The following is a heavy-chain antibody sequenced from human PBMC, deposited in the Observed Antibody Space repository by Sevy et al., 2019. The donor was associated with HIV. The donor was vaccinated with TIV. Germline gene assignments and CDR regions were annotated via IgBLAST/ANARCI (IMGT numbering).Heavy chain of an antibody. CDR2: LYSGGTT. J-gene: IGHJ6*02. Sequence: GGSLRLSCAASGFTVSSKYMSWVRQAPGKGPEWVSVLYSGGTTYYADSVRGRFTISRDNSKNTVYLQMNSLKAEDTAIYYCARDARHTIFGSPGGMDVWGQGTTVTVSS. D-gene: IGHD3-3*01. CDR3: ARDARHTIFGSPGGMDV. CDR1: GFTVSSKY. V-gene: IGHV3-53*01.